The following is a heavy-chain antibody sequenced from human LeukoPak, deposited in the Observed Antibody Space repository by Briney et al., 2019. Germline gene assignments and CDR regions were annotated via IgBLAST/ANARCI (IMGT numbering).Heavy chain of an antibody. V-gene: IGHV1-46*01. CDR1: GYTFTSYY. J-gene: IGHJ4*02. D-gene: IGHD3-10*01. CDR3: ARVEAGAFLVDY. Sequence: ASVKVSCKASGYTFTSYYMHWVRQAPGQGLEWMGIINPSGGSTSYAQKFQGRVTMTRDMSTSTVYMELSSLRSEDTAVYYCARVEAGAFLVDYWGQGTLVTVSS. CDR2: INPSGGST.